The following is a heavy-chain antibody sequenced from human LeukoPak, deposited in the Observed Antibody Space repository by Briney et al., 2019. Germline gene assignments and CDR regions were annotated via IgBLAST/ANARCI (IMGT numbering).Heavy chain of an antibody. V-gene: IGHV1-2*02. CDR3: ARGMITFGGVISGIPYYYYGMDV. D-gene: IGHD3-16*02. J-gene: IGHJ6*02. Sequence: ASVKVSCKASGYTFTGYYMHWVRQAPGQGLEWMGWINPNSGGTNYAQKFQGRVTMTRDTSISTAYMELSRLRSDDTAVYYCARGMITFGGVISGIPYYYYGMDVWGQGTTVTVSS. CDR1: GYTFTGYY. CDR2: INPNSGGT.